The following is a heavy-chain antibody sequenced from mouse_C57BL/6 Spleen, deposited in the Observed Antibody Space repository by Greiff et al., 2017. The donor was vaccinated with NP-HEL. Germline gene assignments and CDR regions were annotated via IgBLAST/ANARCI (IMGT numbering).Heavy chain of an antibody. CDR3: ARGAYYSSSWFAY. CDR2: IYPGSGST. D-gene: IGHD1-1*01. V-gene: IGHV1-55*01. CDR1: GYTFTSYW. J-gene: IGHJ3*01. Sequence: QVQLQQPGAELVKPGASVKMSCKASGYTFTSYWITWVKQRPGQGLEWIGDIYPGSGSTNYNEKFKSKATLTVDTSSSTAYMQLSSLTSEDSAVYYCARGAYYSSSWFAYWGQGTLVTVSA.